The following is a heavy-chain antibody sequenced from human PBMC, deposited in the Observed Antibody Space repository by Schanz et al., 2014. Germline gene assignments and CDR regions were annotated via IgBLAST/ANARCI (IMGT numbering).Heavy chain of an antibody. D-gene: IGHD6-19*01. Sequence: QVQLVESGGGVVQPGRSLRLSCAGSGFSFSGFGMHWVRQAPGKGLEWVAVILYDGRNKYFADSVKGRFTISRDNSKNTLYLQMGSLRAEDMAVYYCARGRAVAGTGYFDYWGQGTLVTVSS. CDR3: ARGRAVAGTGYFDY. CDR1: GFSFSGFG. J-gene: IGHJ4*02. CDR2: ILYDGRNK. V-gene: IGHV3-30*03.